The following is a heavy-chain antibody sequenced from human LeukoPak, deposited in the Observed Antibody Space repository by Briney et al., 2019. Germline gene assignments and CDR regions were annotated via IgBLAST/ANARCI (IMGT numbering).Heavy chain of an antibody. CDR2: ISGSGGTT. CDR1: GFTFSSYA. CDR3: ARERGNNGGNTNGYFDY. V-gene: IGHV3-23*01. J-gene: IGHJ4*02. D-gene: IGHD4-23*01. Sequence: GGSLRLSCAASGFTFSSYAMSWVRQAPGEGLEWVSVISGSGGTTYSADSVRGRFTISRDNSKNTLYLQMHNVRAEDTAAYYCARERGNNGGNTNGYFDYWGQGALVTVSS.